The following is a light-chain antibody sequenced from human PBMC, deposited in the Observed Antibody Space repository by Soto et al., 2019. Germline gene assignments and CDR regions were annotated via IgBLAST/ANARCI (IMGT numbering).Light chain of an antibody. Sequence: DIQMTQSPSSLSASVGDRVTITCQASQVISNRLSWYQHKPGTAPRLLIYAASRLQSGVPSRFSGGRSGTDFTLTISGLQPEDFATYYCQQSYSRVTFGQGTKVDIK. J-gene: IGKJ1*01. CDR1: QVISNR. CDR3: QQSYSRVT. V-gene: IGKV1-39*01. CDR2: AAS.